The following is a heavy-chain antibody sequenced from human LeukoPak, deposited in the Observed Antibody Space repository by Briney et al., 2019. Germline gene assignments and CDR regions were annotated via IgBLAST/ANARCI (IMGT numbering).Heavy chain of an antibody. CDR2: IYYSGST. CDR3: AREGSGYSYTFDP. CDR1: GGSISSYY. J-gene: IGHJ5*02. Sequence: SETLSLTCTVSGGSISSYYWSWIRQPPGKGLEWIGYIYYSGSTNYNPSLKSRVTISVDTSKNQFSLKLSSVTAADTAVYYCAREGSGYSYTFDPWGQGTLVTVSS. D-gene: IGHD3-22*01. V-gene: IGHV4-59*01.